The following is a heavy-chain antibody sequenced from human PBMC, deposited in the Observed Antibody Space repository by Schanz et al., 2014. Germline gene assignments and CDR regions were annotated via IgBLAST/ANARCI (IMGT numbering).Heavy chain of an antibody. CDR2: ISAYNGNT. J-gene: IGHJ4*02. CDR1: GYSFSAHY. D-gene: IGHD3-10*01. Sequence: QVQLVQSGAEVKKPGASVKVSCKASGYSFSAHYLHWEREAPGQGLDWMGWISAYNGNTNYAQKVQGRVTMTTDTSTGTAYMELRSLRSDDTAVYYCGRGFSRSYIDFWGQGTLITVSS. V-gene: IGHV1-18*04. CDR3: GRGFSRSYIDF.